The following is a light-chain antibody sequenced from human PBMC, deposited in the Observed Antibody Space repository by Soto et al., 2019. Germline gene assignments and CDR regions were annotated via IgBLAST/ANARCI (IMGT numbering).Light chain of an antibody. CDR3: QQYNSYPLT. Sequence: DIQMTQSPSTLSASVGDRVTITCRASQSITSWLAWYQQRPGKAPKLLIYQASSLESGVPSRFSGSASGTEFTLTISSLQPDDFATYYCQQYNSYPLTFGGGTKVEIK. J-gene: IGKJ4*01. CDR1: QSITSW. V-gene: IGKV1-5*03. CDR2: QAS.